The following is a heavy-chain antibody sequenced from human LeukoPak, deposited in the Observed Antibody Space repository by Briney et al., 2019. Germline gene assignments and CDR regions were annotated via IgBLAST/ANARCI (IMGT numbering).Heavy chain of an antibody. J-gene: IGHJ4*02. Sequence: PGGSLRLSCAASGFTVNNNHMSWVRQAPGKGLEWVSVISNGGTTYYADSVKGRFTISRDNSKNTLYLQMNSLRAEDTAVYYCANEVGVIRRGPLDYWGQGTLVTVSS. V-gene: IGHV3-53*05. CDR3: ANEVGVIRRGPLDY. D-gene: IGHD3-10*01. CDR2: ISNGGTT. CDR1: GFTVNNNH.